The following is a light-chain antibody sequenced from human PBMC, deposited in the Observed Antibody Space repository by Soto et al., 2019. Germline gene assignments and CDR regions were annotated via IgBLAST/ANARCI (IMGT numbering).Light chain of an antibody. CDR2: GAS. J-gene: IGKJ1*01. CDR3: QQYGSSPRT. Sequence: EIVLTQSPGTLSLSPGERATLSCRASQSVSSSYLGWYQQKPGQAPTLLIYGASIRAAGIPDRFSGSGSGTDFTLTIRRLEPEDFAVYYCQQYGSSPRTFGQGTKVDIK. V-gene: IGKV3-20*01. CDR1: QSVSSSY.